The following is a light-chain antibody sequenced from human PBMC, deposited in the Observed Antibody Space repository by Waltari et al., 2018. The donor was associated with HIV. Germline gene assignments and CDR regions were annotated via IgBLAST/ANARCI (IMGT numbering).Light chain of an antibody. CDR2: GAS. J-gene: IGKJ2*01. V-gene: IGKV3-15*01. CDR1: PTIGIN. CDR3: QEYNSWPPRYT. Sequence: ETVMTQSPATLSVSPGERGIVSCRDSPTIGINLAWYQQKPGQGPRLLIYGASTRATGIPGRFNGTGSGTEFTLTISGLQSEDFAIYYCQEYNSWPPRYTFGQGTKVEMK.